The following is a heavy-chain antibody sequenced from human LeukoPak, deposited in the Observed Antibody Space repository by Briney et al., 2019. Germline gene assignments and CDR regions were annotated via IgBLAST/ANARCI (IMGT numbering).Heavy chain of an antibody. J-gene: IGHJ4*02. Sequence: GGSLRLSCAASGFTFSRYWMSWVRQAPGKGLEWVANMKQDGSEKYYVDSVKGRFTISRDNAKNSLYLQMNGLRAEDTAVYYCARVVATVTPVWGQGTLVTVSS. D-gene: IGHD4-17*01. CDR2: MKQDGSEK. V-gene: IGHV3-7*04. CDR3: ARVVATVTPV. CDR1: GFTFSRYW.